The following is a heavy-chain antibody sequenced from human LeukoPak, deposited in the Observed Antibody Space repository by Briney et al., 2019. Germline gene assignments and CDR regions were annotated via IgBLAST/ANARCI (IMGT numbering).Heavy chain of an antibody. J-gene: IGHJ3*02. D-gene: IGHD4-11*01. CDR3: ARGLPYNDAFDI. V-gene: IGHV3-21*01. CDR1: GFTFSSYS. CDR2: ISSSSSYI. Sequence: GGSLRLSCAASGFTFSSYSMNWVRQAPGKGLEWVSSISSSSSYIYYADSVKGRFTISRDNAKNSLYLQLNSLRAEDTAVYYCARGLPYNDAFDIWGQGTMVTVSS.